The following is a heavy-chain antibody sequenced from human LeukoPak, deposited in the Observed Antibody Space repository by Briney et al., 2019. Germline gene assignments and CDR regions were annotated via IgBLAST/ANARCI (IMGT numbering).Heavy chain of an antibody. CDR2: ISSSSSYI. CDR3: ASSPYGSGKSVV. V-gene: IGHV3-21*01. Sequence: PGGSLRLSCAASGFTFSSYSMNWVRQAPGKGLEWVSSISSSSSYIYYAASVKGRFTISRDNAKNSLYLQMNSLRAEDTAVYYCASSPYGSGKSVVWGQGTTVTVSS. CDR1: GFTFSSYS. D-gene: IGHD3-10*01. J-gene: IGHJ6*02.